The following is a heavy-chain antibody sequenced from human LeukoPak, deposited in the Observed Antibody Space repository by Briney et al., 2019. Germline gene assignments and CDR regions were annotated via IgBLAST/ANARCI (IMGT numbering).Heavy chain of an antibody. CDR2: ISSGGTTI. Sequence: GRSLRLSCAASGFTFSEFEMNWVRQAPGKGLEWVSDISSGGTTIFYADSVKGRFTISRDNAKNSLYLQMNSLRDEDTAIYYCTRGLVVWGQGALVTVSS. CDR1: GFTFSEFE. D-gene: IGHD2-2*01. CDR3: TRGLVV. J-gene: IGHJ4*02. V-gene: IGHV3-48*03.